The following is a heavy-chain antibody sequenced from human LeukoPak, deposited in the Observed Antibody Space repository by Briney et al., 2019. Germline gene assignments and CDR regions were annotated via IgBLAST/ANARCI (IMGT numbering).Heavy chain of an antibody. CDR2: INPSGGST. CDR1: GYTFTSYG. V-gene: IGHV1-46*01. J-gene: IGHJ4*02. CDR3: AMGYSGSYHQPDY. Sequence: ASVKVSCKASGYTFTSYGISWVRQAPGQGLEWIGIINPSGGSTSYAQKFQGRVTMTRDMSTSTVYMELSSLRSEDTAVYYCAMGYSGSYHQPDYWGQGTLVTVSS. D-gene: IGHD1-26*01.